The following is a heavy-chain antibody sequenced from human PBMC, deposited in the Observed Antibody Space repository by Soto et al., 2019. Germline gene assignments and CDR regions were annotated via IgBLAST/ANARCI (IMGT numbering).Heavy chain of an antibody. D-gene: IGHD3-16*02. CDR2: ISAYNGNT. J-gene: IGHJ4*02. Sequence: ASVKVSCKASGYTFTSYGISWVRQAPGQGLEWMGWISAYNGNTNYVQKLQGRVTMTTDTSTSTAYMELRSLRSDDTAVYYCARVDTFGGVIAIFDYWGQGTLVTVSS. CDR1: GYTFTSYG. CDR3: ARVDTFGGVIAIFDY. V-gene: IGHV1-18*01.